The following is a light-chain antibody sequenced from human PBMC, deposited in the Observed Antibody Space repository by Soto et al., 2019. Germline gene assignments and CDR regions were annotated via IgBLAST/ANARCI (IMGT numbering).Light chain of an antibody. CDR2: RSN. V-gene: IGLV1-44*01. CDR1: SSNIGSNT. J-gene: IGLJ1*01. Sequence: QSVLTQPPSASGTPGRRVSVSCSGSSSNIGSNTVHWYQQLPGTAPKLLMYRSNQRPSGVPDRFSGSKSGTSASLAISGLQSEDEADYYCAAWDDSLDGYVFGTGTKLTVL. CDR3: AAWDDSLDGYV.